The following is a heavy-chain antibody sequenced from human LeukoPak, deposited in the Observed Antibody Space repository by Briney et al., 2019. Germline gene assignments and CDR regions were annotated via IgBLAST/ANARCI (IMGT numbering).Heavy chain of an antibody. D-gene: IGHD7-27*01. CDR2: IYYSGTTSGNT. V-gene: IGHV4-59*02. Sequence: SETLSLTCTVSGGSVSSSYRSWIQQPPGKGLEWIGHIYYSGTTSGNTNYNPSLKSRVTISIDTAKNQFSLQVRSVTAADTAVYYCARGSGRYYYYGVDVWGQGTTVAVSS. J-gene: IGHJ6*02. CDR1: GGSVSSSY. CDR3: ARGSGRYYYYGVDV.